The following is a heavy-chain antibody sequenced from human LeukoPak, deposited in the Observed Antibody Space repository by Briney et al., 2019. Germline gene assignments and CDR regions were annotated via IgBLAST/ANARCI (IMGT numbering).Heavy chain of an antibody. CDR3: ARRSITGTTVEY. J-gene: IGHJ4*02. D-gene: IGHD1-20*01. CDR1: GGSISSHIYY. CDR2: IYYRGNT. Sequence: PSETLSLTYTVSGGSISSHIYYWGWIRQPPGKGLEWIGNIYYRGNTYYNPSLKSRVTISVDTSKNQFSLKLNSVTAADTAVYYCARRSITGTTVEYWGQGTLVTVAS. V-gene: IGHV4-39*01.